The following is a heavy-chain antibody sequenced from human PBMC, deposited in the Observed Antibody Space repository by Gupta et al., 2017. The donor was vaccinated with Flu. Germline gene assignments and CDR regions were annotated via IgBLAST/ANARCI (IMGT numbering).Heavy chain of an antibody. V-gene: IGHV4-39*01. CDR2: IYYSGST. J-gene: IGHJ6*03. CDR1: GGSLSSSSYY. Sequence: QLQLQESGPGLVKPSETLSLTCTVSGGSLSSSSYYWGWIRQPPGKGLEWIGSIYYSGSTYYNPSLKSRVTISVDTSKNQFSLKLSSVTAADTAVYYCASHSYYYYYMDVWGKGTTVTVSS. CDR3: ASHSYYYYYMDV.